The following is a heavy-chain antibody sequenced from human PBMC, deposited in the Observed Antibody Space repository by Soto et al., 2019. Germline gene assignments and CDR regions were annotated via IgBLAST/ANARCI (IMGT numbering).Heavy chain of an antibody. CDR2: IRCDGSNK. Sequence: HPGGSLRLSCAASGFTFSSYGMHWVRQAPGKGLEWVAVIRCDGSNKYYADSVKGRFTISRDNSKNTLYLQMNSLRAEDTAVYYCERDYGLPPGLSYWGQGTLVTVSS. CDR1: GFTFSSYG. J-gene: IGHJ4*02. D-gene: IGHD4-17*01. CDR3: ERDYGLPPGLSY. V-gene: IGHV3-33*01.